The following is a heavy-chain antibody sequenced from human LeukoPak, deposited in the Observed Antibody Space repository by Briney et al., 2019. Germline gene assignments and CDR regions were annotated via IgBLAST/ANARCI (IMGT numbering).Heavy chain of an antibody. CDR2: IYYSGST. D-gene: IGHD5-18*01. CDR1: GGSISSSSYY. Sequence: SETLSLTCTVSGGSISSSSYYWGWIRQPPGKGLEWIGSIYYSGSTYYNPSLKSRVTISVDTSKNQFSLKLSAVTAADTAVYYCARGYSYGDDCWGQGTLVTVSS. CDR3: ARGYSYGDDC. J-gene: IGHJ4*02. V-gene: IGHV4-39*07.